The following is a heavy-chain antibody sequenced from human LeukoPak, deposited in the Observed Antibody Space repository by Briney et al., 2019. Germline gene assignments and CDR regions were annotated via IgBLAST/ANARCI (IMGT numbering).Heavy chain of an antibody. J-gene: IGHJ4*02. V-gene: IGHV3-7*01. CDR1: GFTFSHFW. Sequence: GGSLRLSCAGSGFTFSHFWMSWVRQAQGKGLEWVAYIKKTGIETYYLDSVKGRFTITRDNNRNSLFLQMYSLRAEDTAVYFCARENGYCSGSDCYSYFDSWGQGTLVTVSS. CDR2: IKKTGIET. CDR3: ARENGYCSGSDCYSYFDS. D-gene: IGHD2-15*01.